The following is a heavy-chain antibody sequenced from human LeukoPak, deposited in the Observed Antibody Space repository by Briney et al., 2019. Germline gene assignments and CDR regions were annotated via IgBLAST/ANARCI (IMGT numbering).Heavy chain of an antibody. J-gene: IGHJ4*02. D-gene: IGHD2-2*01. V-gene: IGHV3-23*01. CDR1: GFTFSSYA. CDR3: AKEGEYCSSTSCYLDY. CDR2: ISGSGGST. Sequence: GGSLRLSCAASGFTFSSYAMSWVRRAPGKGLEWVSAISGSGGSTYYADSVKGRFTISRDNSKNTLYLQMNSLRAEDTAVYYCAKEGEYCSSTSCYLDYWGQGTLVTVSS.